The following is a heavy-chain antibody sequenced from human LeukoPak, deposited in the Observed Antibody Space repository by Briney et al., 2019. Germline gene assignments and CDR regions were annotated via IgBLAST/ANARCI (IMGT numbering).Heavy chain of an antibody. CDR2: FDPEDGET. CDR3: VVHRGVVPAAQGDY. D-gene: IGHD2-2*01. J-gene: IGHJ4*02. V-gene: IGHV1-24*01. Sequence: ASVNVSCTVSGYTLTELSMHWVRQAPGKGLEWMGGFDPEDGETIYAQKFQGRVTMTEDTSTDTAYMELSSLRSEDTAVYYCVVHRGVVPAAQGDYWGQGTLVTVSS. CDR1: GYTLTELS.